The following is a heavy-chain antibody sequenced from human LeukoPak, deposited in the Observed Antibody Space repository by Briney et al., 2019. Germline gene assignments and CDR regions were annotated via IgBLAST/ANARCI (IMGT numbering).Heavy chain of an antibody. D-gene: IGHD3-22*01. J-gene: IGHJ3*02. CDR2: INPNSGGT. Sequence: ASVKVSCKASGYTFTGYYMHWVRQAPGQGLEWMGWINPNSGGTNYAQQFQGRVTMTRDTSISTAYMELSRLRSDDTAVYYCARNYYDSSGYYYDAFDIWGQGTMVTVSS. CDR3: ARNYYDSSGYYYDAFDI. CDR1: GYTFTGYY. V-gene: IGHV1-2*02.